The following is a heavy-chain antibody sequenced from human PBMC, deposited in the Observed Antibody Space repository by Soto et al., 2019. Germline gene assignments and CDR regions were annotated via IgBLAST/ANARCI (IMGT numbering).Heavy chain of an antibody. D-gene: IGHD3-22*01. Sequence: MSWVRQAPGKGLEWVALIYSGGSTYYADSVKGRFTISRDNSKNTPYLQMNSLRAEDTAVYYCATYSSLDYWGQGTLVTVSS. CDR2: IYSGGST. CDR3: ATYSSLDY. J-gene: IGHJ4*02. V-gene: IGHV3-53*01.